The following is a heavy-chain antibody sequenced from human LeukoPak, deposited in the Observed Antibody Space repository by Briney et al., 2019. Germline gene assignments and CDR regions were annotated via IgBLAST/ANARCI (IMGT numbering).Heavy chain of an antibody. V-gene: IGHV1-46*01. CDR3: ARAEGVVPALNWFDP. Sequence: ASVKVSCKASGYTFTSYYMHWVRQAPGQGLEWMGIINPSGGSTSYAQKFQGRVTMTRDTSTSTVYMELSSLRSEDTAVYYCARAEGVVPALNWFDPWGQGTLVTVSP. CDR2: INPSGGST. CDR1: GYTFTSYY. D-gene: IGHD2-2*01. J-gene: IGHJ5*02.